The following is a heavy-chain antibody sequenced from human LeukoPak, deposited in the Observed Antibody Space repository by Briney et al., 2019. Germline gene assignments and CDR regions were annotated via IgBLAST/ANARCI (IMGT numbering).Heavy chain of an antibody. J-gene: IGHJ3*02. Sequence: GGSLRLSCAASGFTFSSYWMNWARQAPGKGLEWVASINHNGNVNYYVDSVKGRFTISRDNAKTSLYLQMDSLRAEDTAVYYCARDVLAAGATGTFDIWGQGTMVTVSS. D-gene: IGHD1-14*01. V-gene: IGHV3-7*03. CDR2: INHNGNVN. CDR3: ARDVLAAGATGTFDI. CDR1: GFTFSSYW.